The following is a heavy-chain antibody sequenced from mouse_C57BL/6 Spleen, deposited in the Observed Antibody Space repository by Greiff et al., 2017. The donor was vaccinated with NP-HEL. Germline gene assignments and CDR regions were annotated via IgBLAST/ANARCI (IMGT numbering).Heavy chain of an antibody. V-gene: IGHV1-15*01. Sequence: VQLQQSGAELVRPGASVTLSCKASGYTFTDYEMHWVKQTPVHGLEWIGAIDPETGGTAYNQKFKGKAILTADKSSSTAYMELRSLTSEESAVYYWTRGITTGVDGFDYWGQGTTLTVSS. CDR2: IDPETGGT. CDR1: GYTFTDYE. CDR3: TRGITTGVDGFDY. D-gene: IGHD1-1*01. J-gene: IGHJ2*01.